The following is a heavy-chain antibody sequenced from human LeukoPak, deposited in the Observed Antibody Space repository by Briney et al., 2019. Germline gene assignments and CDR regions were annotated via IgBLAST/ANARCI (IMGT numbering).Heavy chain of an antibody. V-gene: IGHV3-30-3*01. J-gene: IGHJ4*02. Sequence: GGSLRLSCAASGFIFSSHNMHWVRQAPGKGLEWVALIPNDGINKYYADSVKGRFTISRDNSKTTLYLQMNGLRGEETAVYYCARDGGYSYGHRIDYWGQGTLVTVSS. CDR2: IPNDGINK. CDR1: GFIFSSHN. CDR3: ARDGGYSYGHRIDY. D-gene: IGHD5-12*01.